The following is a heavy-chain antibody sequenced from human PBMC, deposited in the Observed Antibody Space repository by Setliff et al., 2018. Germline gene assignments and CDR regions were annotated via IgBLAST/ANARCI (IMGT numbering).Heavy chain of an antibody. D-gene: IGHD3-22*01. CDR3: ARTRDDPYYYDSRDYYYDAFDM. J-gene: IGHJ3*02. V-gene: IGHV2-26*01. CDR2: IFSNDEK. Sequence: ESGPTLVNPTETLTLACTVSGFSLSNTKMGVSWIRQPPGKALEWLAHIFSNDEKSYSPSLQTRLTISKDTSKSQVVLTMTNMDPADTGTYYRARTRDDPYYYDSRDYYYDAFDMWGQGTLVTVSS. CDR1: GFSLSNTKMG.